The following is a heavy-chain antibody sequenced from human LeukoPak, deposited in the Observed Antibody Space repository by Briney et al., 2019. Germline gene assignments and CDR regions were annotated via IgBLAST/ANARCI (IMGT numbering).Heavy chain of an antibody. CDR3: ARAFGRRYFDWLLEYFDY. D-gene: IGHD3-9*01. CDR1: GFTFSSYG. CDR2: IKQDGSEK. V-gene: IGHV3-7*01. J-gene: IGHJ4*02. Sequence: PGGSLRLSCAASGFTFSSYGMHWVRQAPGKGLEWVANIKQDGSEKYYVDSVKGRSTISRDNAKNSLYLQMNSLRAEDTAVYYCARAFGRRYFDWLLEYFDYWGQGTLVTVSS.